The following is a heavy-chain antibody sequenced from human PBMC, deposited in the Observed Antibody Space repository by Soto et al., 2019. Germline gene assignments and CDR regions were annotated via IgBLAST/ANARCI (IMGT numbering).Heavy chain of an antibody. V-gene: IGHV1-18*01. CDR3: AREGVKGLDV. CDR2: VRGDNGHR. D-gene: IGHD3-16*01. J-gene: IGHJ6*02. Sequence: QVQLVQSGAEVKKPGASVKVSCKASGYTFSTHGISWVRQVPGQGLEWMGWVRGDNGHRNYAQSLQGRVTMTRNTSISTAYMELSSLRSEDTAVYYCAREGVKGLDVWGQGTTVTVSS. CDR1: GYTFSTHG.